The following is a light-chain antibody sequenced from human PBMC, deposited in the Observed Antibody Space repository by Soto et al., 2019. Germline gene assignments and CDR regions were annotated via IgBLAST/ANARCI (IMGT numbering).Light chain of an antibody. CDR1: QSVLYSSNNKNY. J-gene: IGKJ3*01. CDR3: QQYYSTPFT. V-gene: IGKV4-1*01. Sequence: DIVMTQSPDSLAVSLGERATINCKSSQSVLYSSNNKNYLACYQQKPGQPPKLLIYWASTRESGVPDRFSGSGSGTDFTLTISSLQAEDVAVYYCQQYYSTPFTFGPGTKVDSK. CDR2: WAS.